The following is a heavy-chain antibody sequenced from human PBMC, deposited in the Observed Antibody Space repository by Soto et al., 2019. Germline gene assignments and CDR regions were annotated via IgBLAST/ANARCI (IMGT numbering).Heavy chain of an antibody. CDR1: GFTFSDYY. J-gene: IGHJ4*02. V-gene: IGHV3-72*01. CDR3: ARGNRAFDY. D-gene: IGHD4-4*01. Sequence: GGSLRLSCAASGFTFSDYYMDWVRQAPGKGLEWVGRTRNKANSYTTEYAASVKGRFTISRDDSKNSLYLQMNSLKIEDTAVYYCARGNRAFDYWGQGTLVTV. CDR2: TRNKANSYTT.